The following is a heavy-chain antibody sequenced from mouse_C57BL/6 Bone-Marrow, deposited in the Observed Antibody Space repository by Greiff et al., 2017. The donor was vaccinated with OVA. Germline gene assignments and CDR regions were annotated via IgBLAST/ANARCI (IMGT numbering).Heavy chain of an antibody. CDR3: ARKGLYYYGSSWDAMDY. J-gene: IGHJ4*01. CDR1: GYTFTDYN. Sequence: VQQSGPELVKPGASVKIPCKASGYTFTDYNMDWVKQSHGKSLEWIGDINPNNGGTIYNQKFKGKATLTVDKSSSTAYMELRSLTSEDTAVYYCARKGLYYYGSSWDAMDYWGQGTSVTVSS. V-gene: IGHV1-18*01. D-gene: IGHD1-1*01. CDR2: INPNNGGT.